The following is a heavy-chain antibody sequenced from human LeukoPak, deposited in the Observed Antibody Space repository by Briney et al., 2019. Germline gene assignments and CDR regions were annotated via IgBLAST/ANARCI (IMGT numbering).Heavy chain of an antibody. D-gene: IGHD2-2*02. Sequence: GGSLRLSCAASGFTFSSYSMNWVRQAPGKGLEWVSYISSSSSTIYYADSVKGRFTISRDNSKNTLYLQMNSLRAEDTAVYYCAKGAPAAIPQGFDYWGQGTLVTVSS. CDR2: ISSSSSTI. V-gene: IGHV3-48*01. CDR3: AKGAPAAIPQGFDY. J-gene: IGHJ4*02. CDR1: GFTFSSYS.